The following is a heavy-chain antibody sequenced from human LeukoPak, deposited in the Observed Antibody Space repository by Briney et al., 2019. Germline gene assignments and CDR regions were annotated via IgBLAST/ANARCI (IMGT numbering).Heavy chain of an antibody. V-gene: IGHV4-39*07. CDR1: GGSISSSSYY. J-gene: IGHJ4*02. CDR3: ARFGTSGDFWSGYTFDY. D-gene: IGHD3-3*01. CDR2: IYYSGST. Sequence: SETLSLTCTVSGGSISSSSYYWGWIRQPPGKGLEWIGSIYYSGSTYYNPSLKSRVTISVDTSKNQFSLKLSSVTAADTAVYYCARFGTSGDFWSGYTFDYWGQGTLVTVSS.